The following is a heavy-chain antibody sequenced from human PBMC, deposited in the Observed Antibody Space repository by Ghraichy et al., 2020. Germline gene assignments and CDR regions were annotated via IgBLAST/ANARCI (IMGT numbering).Heavy chain of an antibody. D-gene: IGHD4-17*01. V-gene: IGHV3-23*01. CDR3: AKIREGVYGDYDYFDY. CDR1: GFTFSSYA. CDR2: ISGSGGST. Sequence: GGSLRLSCAASGFTFSSYAMSWVRQAPGKGLEWVSAISGSGGSTYYADSVKGRFTISRDNSKNTLYLQMNSLRAEDTAVYYCAKIREGVYGDYDYFDYWGQGTLVTVSS. J-gene: IGHJ4*02.